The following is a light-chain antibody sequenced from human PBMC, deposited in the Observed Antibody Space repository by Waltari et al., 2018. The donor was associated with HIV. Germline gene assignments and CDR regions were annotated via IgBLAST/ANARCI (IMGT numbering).Light chain of an antibody. CDR1: SRDIGAYNH. Sequence: QSALTQPASVSGSRGQSITMSCPGTSRDIGAYNHVSWFQQRPGKAPKLIIYDVTDRPSGVSKRFSGSKSGITASLTISGLQADDEGDYYCSSYTASNTLWVFGGGTKLTVL. CDR3: SSYTASNTLWV. J-gene: IGLJ3*02. V-gene: IGLV2-14*03. CDR2: DVT.